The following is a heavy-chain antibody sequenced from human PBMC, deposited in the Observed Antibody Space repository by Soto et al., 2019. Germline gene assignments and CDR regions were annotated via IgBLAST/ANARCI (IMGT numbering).Heavy chain of an antibody. Sequence: ASVKVSCKASGYTFTGFYMHWVRQVPGQGLEWMGWINPNSGGTNSTQKFQGWVTMTRDTSTSTAYMELSRLRSDDTAVYYCARRKTAMVIWTRGVGWFDPWGQGTLVTVSS. CDR2: INPNSGGT. J-gene: IGHJ5*02. D-gene: IGHD5-18*01. V-gene: IGHV1-2*04. CDR3: ARRKTAMVIWTRGVGWFDP. CDR1: GYTFTGFY.